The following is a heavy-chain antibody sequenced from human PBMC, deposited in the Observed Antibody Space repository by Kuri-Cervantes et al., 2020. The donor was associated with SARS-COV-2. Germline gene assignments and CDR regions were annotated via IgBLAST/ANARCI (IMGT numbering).Heavy chain of an antibody. V-gene: IGHV3-30*03. J-gene: IGHJ3*02. CDR2: ISYDGNE. Sequence: GGSLRLSCAASGFTFSTYGMHWVRQAPGKGLEWVALISYDGNEYYADSVRGRFTISRDNSKNTLYLQLNNLRTEDTAVYYCAGFPEWELLPFDIWGQGIMVTVSS. D-gene: IGHD1-26*01. CDR3: AGFPEWELLPFDI. CDR1: GFTFSTYG.